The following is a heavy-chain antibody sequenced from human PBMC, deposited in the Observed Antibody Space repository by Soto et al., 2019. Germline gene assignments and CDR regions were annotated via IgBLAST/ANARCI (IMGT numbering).Heavy chain of an antibody. D-gene: IGHD3-22*01. Sequence: ETLCPTGAVSGTSISTYYWSWLRQRPGKGLEWVGHIYYSGNTTYTPSLNRRATISVDTSKNQFSLNLDSVVAADTVVSYSARGIYYYDSTRYLVDYWGHGAPVTVSS. CDR2: IYYSGNT. J-gene: IGHJ4*01. CDR3: ARGIYYYDSTRYLVDY. V-gene: IGHV4-59*01. CDR1: GTSISTYY.